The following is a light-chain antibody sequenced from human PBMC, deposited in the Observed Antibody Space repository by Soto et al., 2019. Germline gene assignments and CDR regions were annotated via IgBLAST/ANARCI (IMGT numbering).Light chain of an antibody. Sequence: IQLTQSPSSLSASVGDRVTITCRASQGINSCLDWYQQKPGKAPKLLIYAASTLQSGVPSRFSGSGSGTDFTLTISSLQPEDFATYYCQQLERYPSTFGGGTKVDIK. CDR2: AAS. CDR1: QGINSC. V-gene: IGKV1-9*01. J-gene: IGKJ4*01. CDR3: QQLERYPST.